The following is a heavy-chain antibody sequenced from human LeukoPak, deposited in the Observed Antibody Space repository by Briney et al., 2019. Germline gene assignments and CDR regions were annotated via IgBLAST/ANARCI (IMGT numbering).Heavy chain of an antibody. D-gene: IGHD6-13*01. CDR1: KFTFSHYG. J-gene: IGHJ4*02. V-gene: IGHV3-23*01. Sequence: GGSLRLSCTASKFTFSHYGMQWVRQAPGKGLEWVSGISGGGGSTYYADSVKGRFTISRDNSKNTLYLQMNSLRAEDTAVYYCANYSGSSRWFDYWGQGTLVTVSS. CDR2: ISGGGGST. CDR3: ANYSGSSRWFDY.